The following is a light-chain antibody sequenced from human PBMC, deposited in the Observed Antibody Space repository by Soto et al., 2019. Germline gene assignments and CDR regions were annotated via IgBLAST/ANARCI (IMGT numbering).Light chain of an antibody. CDR2: DAS. CDR3: QQYDSYSRT. J-gene: IGKJ1*01. V-gene: IGKV1-5*01. CDR1: QSISSW. Sequence: IQLTQSPSTLSSSVEDIVTIACRASQSISSWLAWYQQKPGKAPKLLIYDASSLESGVPSRFSGSGSGTKFTLTIASLQPDDFATYYCQQYDSYSRTFGQGGKV.